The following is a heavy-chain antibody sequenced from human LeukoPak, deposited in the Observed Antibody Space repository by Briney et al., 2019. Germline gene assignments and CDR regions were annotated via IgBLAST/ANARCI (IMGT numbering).Heavy chain of an antibody. CDR2: FFQSGSA. CDR3: ARAGGYSGYGSFDY. V-gene: IGHV4-59*08. J-gene: IGHJ4*02. CDR1: GGSISNYF. Sequence: KPSETLSLTCTVSGGSISNYFWNWIRQRPGKGLEWIGYFFQSGSAKYNPSLKSRVTLSADKSKNKVSLNLNSVPAADTAVYFCARAGGYSGYGSFDYWGQGILVPVSS. D-gene: IGHD5-12*01.